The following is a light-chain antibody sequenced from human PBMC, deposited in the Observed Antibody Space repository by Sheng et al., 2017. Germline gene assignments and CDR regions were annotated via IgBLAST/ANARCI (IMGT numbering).Light chain of an antibody. J-gene: IGKJ1*01. CDR1: ESVNNK. Sequence: EIVMTQSPATLSVSPGERAILSCRASESVNNKLVWYQQKLGQAPRLLIYGVSTRATGIPNRFSGSGSGTEFTLTISSLQSEDFAVYYCQQYNNWPRTFGQGTKVEIK. CDR3: QQYNNWPRT. V-gene: IGKV3-15*01. CDR2: GVS.